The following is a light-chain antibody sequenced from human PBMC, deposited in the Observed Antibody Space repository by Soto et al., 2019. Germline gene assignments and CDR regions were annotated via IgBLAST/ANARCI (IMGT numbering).Light chain of an antibody. CDR3: QPSYSTPRT. V-gene: IGKV1-39*01. Sequence: DIQMTQSPSSLSAYVGDRVTITCRASQSISSYLNWYQQKPGKAPKLLIYAASSLQSGVPSRFSGSGSGTDFTLTISSLQPEDFATYYCQPSYSTPRTFGQGKRLEIK. CDR2: AAS. CDR1: QSISSY. J-gene: IGKJ5*01.